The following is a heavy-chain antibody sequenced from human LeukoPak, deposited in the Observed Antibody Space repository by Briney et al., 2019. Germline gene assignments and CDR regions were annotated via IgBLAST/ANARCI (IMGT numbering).Heavy chain of an antibody. Sequence: PSETLSLTCTVSGGSISGYYWGWIRQPPGKGLEWIAYIHYSGSTYYNPSLKSRVTISVDTSKNQFSLKLSSVTAADTAVYYCARTGYCSSTSCYTSFDYWGQGTLVTVSS. D-gene: IGHD2-2*02. J-gene: IGHJ4*02. CDR2: IHYSGST. CDR3: ARTGYCSSTSCYTSFDY. CDR1: GGSISGYY. V-gene: IGHV4-59*12.